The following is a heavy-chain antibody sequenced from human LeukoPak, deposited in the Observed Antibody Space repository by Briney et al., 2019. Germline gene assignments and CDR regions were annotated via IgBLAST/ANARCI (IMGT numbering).Heavy chain of an antibody. J-gene: IGHJ4*02. V-gene: IGHV3-48*02. CDR2: ISGSSSTI. CDR1: GFTFSSYS. Sequence: GGSLRLSCAASGFTFSSYSMNWVRQAPGKGLEWVSYISGSSSTIYYADSVKGRFTISRDNAKNSLYLHMNSLRDEDTAVYYCARSYYDSSGYYWSYFDYWGQGTQVTVSA. CDR3: ARSYYDSSGYYWSYFDY. D-gene: IGHD3-22*01.